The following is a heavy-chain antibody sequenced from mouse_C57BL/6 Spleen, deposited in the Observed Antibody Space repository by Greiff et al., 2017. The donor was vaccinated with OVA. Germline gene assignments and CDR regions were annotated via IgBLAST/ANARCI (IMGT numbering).Heavy chain of an antibody. CDR1: GFTFSSYA. CDR3: TRYWNYFDY. CDR2: ISSGGDYI. Sequence: DVHLVESGEGLVKPGGSLKLSCAASGFTFSSYAMSWVRQTPEKRLEWVAYISSGGDYIYYADTVKGRFTISRDNARNTLYLQMSSLKSEDTAMYYCTRYWNYFDYWGQGTTLTVSS. V-gene: IGHV5-9-1*02. J-gene: IGHJ2*01. D-gene: IGHD2-12*01.